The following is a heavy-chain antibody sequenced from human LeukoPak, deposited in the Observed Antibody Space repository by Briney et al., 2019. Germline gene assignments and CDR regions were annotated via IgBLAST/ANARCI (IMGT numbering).Heavy chain of an antibody. V-gene: IGHV1-69*05. J-gene: IGHJ3*02. CDR3: ARGHSGSPSFDI. CDR2: IIPIFGTA. CDR1: GYTFTSYG. D-gene: IGHD1-26*01. Sequence: ASVKVSCKASGYTFTSYGISWVRQAPGQGLEWMGRIIPIFGTANYAQKFQGRVTITTDESTSTAYMELSSLRSEDTAVYYCARGHSGSPSFDIWGQGTMVTVSS.